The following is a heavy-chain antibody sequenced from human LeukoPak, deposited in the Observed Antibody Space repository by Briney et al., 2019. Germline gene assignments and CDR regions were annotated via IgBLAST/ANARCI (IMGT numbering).Heavy chain of an antibody. J-gene: IGHJ6*03. V-gene: IGHV3-9*01. Sequence: GGSLRLSCAASGFTFDDYAMHWVRQAPGKGLEWVSGISWNSGSIGYADSVKGRFTISRDNAKNSLYLQMNSLRAEDTAVYYCGRYYYYYMDVWGKGTTVTVSS. CDR2: ISWNSGSI. CDR1: GFTFDDYA. CDR3: GRYYYYYMDV.